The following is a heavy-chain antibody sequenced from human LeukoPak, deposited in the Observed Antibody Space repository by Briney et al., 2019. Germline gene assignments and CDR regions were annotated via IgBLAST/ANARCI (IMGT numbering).Heavy chain of an antibody. Sequence: SETLSLTCTVYGGSISSYYWSWIRPPAGKGLEWIGYIYYIGSTNYNPSLKSRVTVSVDTSKNQFSLKLSSVTAADTAVYYCARVKSQWFGEFYPNWFDPWGQGTLVTVSS. J-gene: IGHJ5*02. V-gene: IGHV4-59*01. D-gene: IGHD3-10*01. CDR3: ARVKSQWFGEFYPNWFDP. CDR2: IYYIGST. CDR1: GGSISSYY.